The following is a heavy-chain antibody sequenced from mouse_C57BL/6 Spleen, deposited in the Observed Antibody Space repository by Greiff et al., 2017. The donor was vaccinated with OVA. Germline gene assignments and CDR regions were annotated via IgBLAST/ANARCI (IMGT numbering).Heavy chain of an antibody. J-gene: IGHJ4*01. V-gene: IGHV1-55*01. D-gene: IGHD2-4*01. CDR2: IYPGRGST. CDR1: GYTFTSYW. Sequence: QVQLQQPGAELVKPGASVKMSCKASGYTFTSYWITWVKPRPGQGLAWIGDIYPGRGSTNYNEKFKSQATLTVDTSSSPAYMQLSSRASEDSAVYYCARFDYDGYAMDYWGQGTSVTVSS. CDR3: ARFDYDGYAMDY.